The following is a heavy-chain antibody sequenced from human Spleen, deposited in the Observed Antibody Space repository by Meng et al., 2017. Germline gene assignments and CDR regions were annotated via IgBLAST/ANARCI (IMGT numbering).Heavy chain of an antibody. CDR3: ARKSGGGVAYGMDV. Sequence: ASVKVSCKASGYTFTSYDINWVRQATGQGLEWMGWMNPNSGNTGYAQKFQGRVTITRNTSISTAYMELSSLRSEDTAVYYCARKSGGGVAYGMDVWGQGTTVTVSS. D-gene: IGHD2-15*01. CDR1: GYTFTSYD. CDR2: MNPNSGNT. V-gene: IGHV1-8*03. J-gene: IGHJ6*02.